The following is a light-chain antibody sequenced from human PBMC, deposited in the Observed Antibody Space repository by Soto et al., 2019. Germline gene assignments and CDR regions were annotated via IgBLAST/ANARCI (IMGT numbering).Light chain of an antibody. V-gene: IGLV4-69*01. CDR2: VNSDGTH. J-gene: IGLJ3*02. CDR1: SGHSNYA. Sequence: QPVLTQPPSASASLGASVRLTCTLSSGHSNYAIAWHRQQPKTGPRFLMKVNSDGTHSKGDGVPDRFSGSMSGAERYLTISSLRSDDEADYYCQTWDTGIWVFGGGTKLTV. CDR3: QTWDTGIWV.